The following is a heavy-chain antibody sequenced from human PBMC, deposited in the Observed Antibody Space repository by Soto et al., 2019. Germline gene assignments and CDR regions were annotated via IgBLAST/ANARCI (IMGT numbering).Heavy chain of an antibody. CDR3: ARDQHRYSSGWFDY. V-gene: IGHV6-1*01. D-gene: IGHD6-19*01. CDR2: TYYRSKWYN. J-gene: IGHJ4*02. CDR1: GDSVSSNSAA. Sequence: KQSQTLSLTCSISGDSVSSNSAAWNWIRQSPSRGLEWLGRTYYRSKWYNDYAVSVKSRITINPDTSKNQFSLQLNSVTPEDTAVYYCARDQHRYSSGWFDYWGQGTLVTVSS.